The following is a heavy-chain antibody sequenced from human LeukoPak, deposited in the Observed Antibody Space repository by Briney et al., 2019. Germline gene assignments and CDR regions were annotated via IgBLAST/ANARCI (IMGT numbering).Heavy chain of an antibody. CDR1: GFTFSSYS. J-gene: IGHJ4*02. CDR2: ISSSSSYI. CDR3: ARGPDNYYDTPSDY. V-gene: IGHV3-21*01. D-gene: IGHD3-22*01. Sequence: GGSLRLSCAASGFTFSSYSMNWVRQAPGKGLEWVSSISSSSSYIYYADSVKGRFTISRDNAKNSLYLQMNSLRVDDTAVYYCARGPDNYYDTPSDYWGQGTLVTVSS.